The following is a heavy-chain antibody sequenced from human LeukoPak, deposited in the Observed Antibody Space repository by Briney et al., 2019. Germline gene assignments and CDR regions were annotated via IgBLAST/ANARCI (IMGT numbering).Heavy chain of an antibody. Sequence: PSETLSLTCTVSGGSISSYYWSWIRQPPGKGLEWIGYIYYSGSTNYNPSLKSRVTISVDTSKNQFSLKLSSVTAADTAVYYCARDRAARTVYAFDIWGQGTMVTDSS. CDR3: ARDRAARTVYAFDI. D-gene: IGHD6-6*01. CDR2: IYYSGST. V-gene: IGHV4-59*01. J-gene: IGHJ3*02. CDR1: GGSISSYY.